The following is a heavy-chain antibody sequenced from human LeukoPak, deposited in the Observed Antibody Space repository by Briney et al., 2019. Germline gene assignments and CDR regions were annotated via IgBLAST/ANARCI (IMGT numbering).Heavy chain of an antibody. V-gene: IGHV3-74*01. CDR3: ARYCSGGSCYLALDY. J-gene: IGHJ4*02. D-gene: IGHD2-15*01. CDR1: GFPFRSYW. CDR2: INSDGSGT. Sequence: GGSLRLSCAASGFPFRSYWMHWVRQAPGKGLVWVSRINSDGSGTSYADSVKGRFTISRDNAKNTLYLQMNRLRAEDTGVYHCARYCSGGSCYLALDYWGQGTLVTVSS.